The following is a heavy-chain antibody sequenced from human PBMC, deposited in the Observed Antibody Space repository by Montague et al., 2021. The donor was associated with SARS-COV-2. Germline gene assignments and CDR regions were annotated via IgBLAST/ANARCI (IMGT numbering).Heavy chain of an antibody. J-gene: IGHJ6*02. CDR1: GGSLSGYY. CDR2: INHSANT. CDR3: ASGIYPSGSYYNRYYYGLNI. D-gene: IGHD3-10*01. V-gene: IGHV4-34*01. Sequence: SETLSLTCAVYGGSLSGYYWGWIRQPPGKGLEWIGEINHSANTKYNPSLKSPVTISVDTSKNQFSLKMTSVTAADTATYYCASGIYPSGSYYNRYYYGLNIWGPGTTVIVSS.